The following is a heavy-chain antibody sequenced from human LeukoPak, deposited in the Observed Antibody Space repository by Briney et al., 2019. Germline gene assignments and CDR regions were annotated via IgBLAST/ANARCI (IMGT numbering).Heavy chain of an antibody. CDR3: ARGGFRVAASKPNWLDP. D-gene: IGHD2-15*01. Sequence: RRSLRLSCAASGFTFSSYAMHWVRQAPGKGLEWVAVISYDGSNKYYADSVKGRFTISRDNSKNTLYLQMNSLRAEDTAVYYCARGGFRVAASKPNWLDPWGQGTLVTVSS. V-gene: IGHV3-30-3*01. J-gene: IGHJ5*02. CDR2: ISYDGSNK. CDR1: GFTFSSYA.